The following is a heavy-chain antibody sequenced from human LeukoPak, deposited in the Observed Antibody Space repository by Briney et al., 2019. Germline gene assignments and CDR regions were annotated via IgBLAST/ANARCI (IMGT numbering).Heavy chain of an antibody. V-gene: IGHV4-34*01. CDR1: GGSFSGYS. CDR3: ARDYDSSGYYGY. Sequence: SETLSLTCAVYGGSFSGYSWSWIRQPPGKGLEWIGEINHSGSTNYNPSLKSRVTISVDTSKNQFSLKLSSVPAAEPAVYYCARDYDSSGYYGYWGQGTLGTLSS. CDR2: INHSGST. D-gene: IGHD3-22*01. J-gene: IGHJ4*02.